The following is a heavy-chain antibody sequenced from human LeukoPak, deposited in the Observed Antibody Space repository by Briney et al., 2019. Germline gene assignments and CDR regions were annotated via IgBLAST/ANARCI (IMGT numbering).Heavy chain of an antibody. J-gene: IGHJ6*02. CDR2: ISSSSSYI. D-gene: IGHD2-2*01. CDR3: ARGDCSSTSCYANYYYGMDV. CDR1: GFTFSSYS. Sequence: GGSLRLSCAASGFTFSSYSMNWVRQAPGNGLELVPSISSSSSYIYYADSVKGRFTISRDNAKNSLYLQMNSLRAEDTAVYYCARGDCSSTSCYANYYYGMDVWGQGTTVTVSS. V-gene: IGHV3-21*01.